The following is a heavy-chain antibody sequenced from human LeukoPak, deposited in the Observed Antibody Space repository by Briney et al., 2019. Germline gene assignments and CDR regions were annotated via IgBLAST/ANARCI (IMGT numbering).Heavy chain of an antibody. CDR2: IYTSGST. V-gene: IGHV4-4*09. D-gene: IGHD6-6*01. J-gene: IGHJ5*02. Sequence: SETLSLTCTVSGGSISSYYWSWIRQPPGKGLEWIGYIYTSGSTNYNPSLKSRVTISVDTSKNQFSLKLSSVTAADTAVYYCARRGIAARHGWFDRWGQGTLVTVSS. CDR1: GGSISSYY. CDR3: ARRGIAARHGWFDR.